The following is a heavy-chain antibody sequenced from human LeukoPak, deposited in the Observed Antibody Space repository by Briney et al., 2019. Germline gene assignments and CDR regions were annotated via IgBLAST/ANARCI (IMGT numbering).Heavy chain of an antibody. V-gene: IGHV4-34*01. Sequence: PSETLSLTCAVYGGSFSGYYWSWIRQPPGKGLEWIGEINHSGSTNYNPSLKSRVTISVDTSKNQFSLKLSSVTAADTAVYYCAGWPNSGWYRVGFFDYWGQGTLVTVSS. D-gene: IGHD6-19*01. CDR2: INHSGST. J-gene: IGHJ4*02. CDR1: GGSFSGYY. CDR3: AGWPNSGWYRVGFFDY.